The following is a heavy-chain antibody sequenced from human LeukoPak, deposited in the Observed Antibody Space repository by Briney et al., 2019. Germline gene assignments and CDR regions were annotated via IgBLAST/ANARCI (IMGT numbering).Heavy chain of an antibody. CDR1: GFTFGDYG. CDR2: INWIGDTT. D-gene: IGHD1-1*01. V-gene: IGHV3-20*04. J-gene: IGHJ1*01. Sequence: GGSLRLSCAASGFTFGDYGMTWVRQVPGKGLEWIAEINWIGDTTRYGDSVKGRFTISRDNAKNSLDLQINGLRVEDTAFYYCATNPPGRTYLQDWGQGTLVTVSS. CDR3: ATNPPGRTYLQD.